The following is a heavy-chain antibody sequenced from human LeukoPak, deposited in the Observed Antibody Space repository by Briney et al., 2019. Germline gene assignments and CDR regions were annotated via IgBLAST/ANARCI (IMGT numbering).Heavy chain of an antibody. CDR1: GGSISSYY. CDR3: ARCYYYSSCCDY. D-gene: IGHD3-22*01. CDR2: IYTSGGT. J-gene: IGHJ4*02. Sequence: PSETLSLTCTVTGGSISSYYWSWIRQPAGKGLEWIGGIYTSGGTNYNPSLKSRVNISLYTTKNQFTLKLSAVTAADTAVYYCARCYYYSSCCDYWGQGTLVTVSS. V-gene: IGHV4-4*07.